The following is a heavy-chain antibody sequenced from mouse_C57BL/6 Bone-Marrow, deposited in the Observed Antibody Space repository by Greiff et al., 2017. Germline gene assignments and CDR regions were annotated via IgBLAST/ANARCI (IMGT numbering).Heavy chain of an antibody. CDR1: GYTFTSYW. D-gene: IGHD2-5*01. Sequence: QVQLQQPGAELVKPGASVKLSCKASGYTFTSYWMHWVKQRPGQGLEWIGMIHPNSGSTNYNEKFKSKATLTVDKSSSTAYMQLSSLTSEDSAVDDCASPPYYSKEAWFAYWGQGTLVTVSA. J-gene: IGHJ3*01. CDR3: ASPPYYSKEAWFAY. CDR2: IHPNSGST. V-gene: IGHV1-64*01.